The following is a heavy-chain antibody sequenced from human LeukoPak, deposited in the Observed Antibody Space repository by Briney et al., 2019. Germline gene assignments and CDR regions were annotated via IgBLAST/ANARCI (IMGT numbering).Heavy chain of an antibody. CDR2: ISGFNGYT. CDR1: GNTFSNYG. V-gene: IGHV1-18*01. J-gene: IGHJ4*02. CDR3: ARDQGYTSEWLDY. Sequence: VASVKVSCKASGNTFSNYGISWVRQAPGQGLEWMGWISGFNGYTRYAQNLQGRVTMTTDTSTSTAYMELRSLISDDTAVYYCARDQGYTSEWLDYWGRGTLVTVSS. D-gene: IGHD6-19*01.